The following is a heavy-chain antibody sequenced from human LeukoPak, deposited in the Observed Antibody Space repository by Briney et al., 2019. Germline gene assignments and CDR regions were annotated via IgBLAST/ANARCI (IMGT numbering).Heavy chain of an antibody. D-gene: IGHD5-18*01. CDR3: ARAPDTAVVAFDY. CDR2: INHSGNT. J-gene: IGHJ4*02. V-gene: IGHV4-34*01. Sequence: TSETLSLTCAVYGGSFSGYYWSWIRQPPGKGLEWIGEINHSGNTNYNPSLKSRVTISIDTSKNQLSLKLSSVTAADTAMYYCARAPDTAVVAFDYWGQGTLVTVSS. CDR1: GGSFSGYY.